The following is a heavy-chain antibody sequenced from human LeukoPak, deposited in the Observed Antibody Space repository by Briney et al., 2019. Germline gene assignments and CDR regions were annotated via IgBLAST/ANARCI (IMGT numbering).Heavy chain of an antibody. J-gene: IGHJ4*02. V-gene: IGHV1-69*04. D-gene: IGHD5-18*01. CDR3: ARDNEDTAMAIFDY. CDR2: IIPFVGIT. CDR1: GGTFSSYA. Sequence: SVKVSCKASGGTFSSYAISWVRQAPGQGLEWMGRIIPFVGITNYAQKFQGRATITADKSTSTAYMELSSLRSEDTAVYYCARDNEDTAMAIFDYWGQGTLVTVSS.